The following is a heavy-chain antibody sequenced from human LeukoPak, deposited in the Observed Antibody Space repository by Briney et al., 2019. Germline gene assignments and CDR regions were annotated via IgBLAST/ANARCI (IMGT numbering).Heavy chain of an antibody. D-gene: IGHD3-10*01. CDR3: ARPSYYGSGNYPCDY. J-gene: IGHJ4*02. CDR1: GFSLSTYS. V-gene: IGHV3-48*02. CDR2: ISSSSSTI. Sequence: GGSLRLSCAASGFSLSTYSMNWVRQAPGKGLEWLSYISSSSSTIFYADSVKGRFTISRDNAKNSLYLQMSSLRDEDTAVYYRARPSYYGSGNYPCDYWGQGTLVTVSS.